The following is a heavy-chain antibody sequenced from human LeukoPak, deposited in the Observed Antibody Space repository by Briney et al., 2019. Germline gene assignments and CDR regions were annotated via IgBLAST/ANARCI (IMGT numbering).Heavy chain of an antibody. V-gene: IGHV1-18*04. CDR2: INPNSGNT. Sequence: GASVKVSCKASGYTFTGYYMHWVRQAPGQGLEWMGWINPNSGNTNYAQKLQGRVTMTTDTSTSTAYMELRSLRSDDTAVYYCARSTLGPSSVVVPAARRIWFDPWGQGTLVTVSS. D-gene: IGHD2-2*01. CDR1: GYTFTGYY. J-gene: IGHJ5*02. CDR3: ARSTLGPSSVVVPAARRIWFDP.